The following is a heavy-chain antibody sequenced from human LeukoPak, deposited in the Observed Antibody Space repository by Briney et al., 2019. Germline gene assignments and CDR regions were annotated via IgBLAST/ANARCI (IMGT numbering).Heavy chain of an antibody. CDR1: GYTFTGYY. Sequence: ASVKVSCKASGYTFTGYYMHWVRQAPGQGREWMGRINPNSGGTNYAQKFQGRVTMTRDTSISTAYMELSRLRSDDTAVYYCARGYDDSSSWYNWFDPWGQGTLVTVSS. CDR3: ARGYDDSSSWYNWFDP. D-gene: IGHD6-13*01. CDR2: INPNSGGT. V-gene: IGHV1-2*06. J-gene: IGHJ5*02.